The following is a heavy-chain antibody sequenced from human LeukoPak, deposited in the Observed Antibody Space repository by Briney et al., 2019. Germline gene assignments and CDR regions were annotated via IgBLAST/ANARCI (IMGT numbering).Heavy chain of an antibody. CDR1: GFTFNNYG. J-gene: IGHJ6*02. CDR2: ISYDGYNQ. D-gene: IGHD2-2*01. CDR3: LLGYCSITSCPDMVSGMDV. Sequence: PGRSLRLSCAASGFTFNNYGMHWVRQAPGKGLEWVAVISYDGYNQYYADSVKGRFTISRDNSKSTLYLQMNSLRGEDTAVYYCLLGYCSITSCPDMVSGMDVWGQGTTVTVSS. V-gene: IGHV3-30*03.